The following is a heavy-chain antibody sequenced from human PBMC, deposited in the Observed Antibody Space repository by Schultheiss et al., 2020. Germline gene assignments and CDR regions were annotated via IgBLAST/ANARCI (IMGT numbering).Heavy chain of an antibody. V-gene: IGHV3-53*01. CDR3: AKGTYCSGGSCYTDFDY. CDR1: GFTFSDYY. Sequence: GGSLRLSCAASGFTFSDYYMSWIRQDPGKGLEWVSVIYSCGSTYYADSVKGRFTISRDNSKNTLYLQMNSLRAEDTAVYYCAKGTYCSGGSCYTDFDYWGEGTLVTVFS. CDR2: IYSCGST. J-gene: IGHJ4*02. D-gene: IGHD2-15*01.